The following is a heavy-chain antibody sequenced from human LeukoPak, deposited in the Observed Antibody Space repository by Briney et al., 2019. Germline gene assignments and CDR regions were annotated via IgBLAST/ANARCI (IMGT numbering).Heavy chain of an antibody. Sequence: GGSLRLSCVASGFTFSDYAMHWVRQAPGKGLEWVAVISYDGTDKYYADSVKGRFTISRDNSKNTLYLQMNSLRSEDTAVYYCARDIVVVVAATPGHYMDVWGKGTTVTVSS. D-gene: IGHD2-15*01. J-gene: IGHJ6*03. CDR3: ARDIVVVVAATPGHYMDV. V-gene: IGHV3-30*03. CDR2: ISYDGTDK. CDR1: GFTFSDYA.